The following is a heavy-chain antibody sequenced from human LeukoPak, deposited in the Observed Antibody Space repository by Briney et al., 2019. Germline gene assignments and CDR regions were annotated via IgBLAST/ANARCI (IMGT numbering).Heavy chain of an antibody. CDR3: ARGRRYYGSGSKGPEGPSFDP. D-gene: IGHD3-10*01. CDR1: GGSISSGGYY. V-gene: IGHV4-31*03. CDR2: IYYSGST. J-gene: IGHJ5*02. Sequence: SETLSLTCTVSGGSISSGGYYWSWIRQHPGKGLEWIGYIYYSGSTYYNPSLKSRVTISVDTSKNQFSLKLSSVTAADTAVYYCARGRRYYGSGSKGPEGPSFDPWGQGTLVTVSS.